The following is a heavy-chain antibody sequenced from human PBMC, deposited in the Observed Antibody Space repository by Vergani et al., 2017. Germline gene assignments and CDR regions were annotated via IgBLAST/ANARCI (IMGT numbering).Heavy chain of an antibody. Sequence: QVQLQESGPGLVKPSQTLSLTCTVSGGSISSGGYYWSWIRQHPGKGLEWIVYIYYSGSTYYNPSLKRRVTITVDTSKNQFSLKLSCVTSADTAVYYCARAEYSSSWEYFDYWGQGTLVTVSS. CDR1: GGSISSGGYY. CDR2: IYYSGST. V-gene: IGHV4-31*03. CDR3: ARAEYSSSWEYFDY. D-gene: IGHD6-13*01. J-gene: IGHJ4*02.